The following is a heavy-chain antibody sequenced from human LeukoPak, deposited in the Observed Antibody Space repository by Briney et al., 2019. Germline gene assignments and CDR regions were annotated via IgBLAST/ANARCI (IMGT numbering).Heavy chain of an antibody. CDR3: ARRFDS. Sequence: GGSLRLSCAASGFTFSSYSMNWVRQAPGKGLEWVSYIDSDTDNIHYADSVKGRFTISRDNAENSLYLQMNSLRVEDTAVYYCARRFDSWGQGTLVTVSS. CDR2: IDSDTDNI. CDR1: GFTFSSYS. V-gene: IGHV3-21*01. J-gene: IGHJ4*02.